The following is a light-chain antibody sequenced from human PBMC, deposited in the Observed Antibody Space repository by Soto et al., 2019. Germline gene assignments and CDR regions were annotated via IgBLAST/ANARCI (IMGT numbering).Light chain of an antibody. V-gene: IGKV3-11*01. CDR1: QSVSNF. CDR3: QQRTNWPLT. J-gene: IGKJ5*01. CDR2: DGS. Sequence: EIVLTQSPATLSLSPGERATLSCRASQSVSNFLAWYQQKPGQAPRLLIYDGSNRATGIPVRFGGSGSGTDFTLTISRLEPEDFAVYYCQQRTNWPLTFGQGTRLEIK.